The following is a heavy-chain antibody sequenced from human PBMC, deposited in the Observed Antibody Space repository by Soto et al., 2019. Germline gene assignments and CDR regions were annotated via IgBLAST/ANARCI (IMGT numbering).Heavy chain of an antibody. D-gene: IGHD2-2*01. CDR3: ARDRHLYCSSTSCYRVWFDP. CDR2: IYHSGST. CDR1: GGSITTPGYS. J-gene: IGHJ5*02. V-gene: IGHV4-30-2*01. Sequence: TLSLTCTVSGGSITTPGYSWSWIRQPPGKGLEWIGYIYHSGSTYYNPSLKSRVTISVDRSKNQFSLKLSSVTAADTAVYYCARDRHLYCSSTSCYRVWFDPWGQGTLVTVSS.